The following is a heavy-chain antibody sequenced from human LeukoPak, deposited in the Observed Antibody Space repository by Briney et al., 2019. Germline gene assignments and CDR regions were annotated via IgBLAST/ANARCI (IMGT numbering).Heavy chain of an antibody. CDR3: ARGRYCSGGSCYFDY. CDR1: GGSFSGYY. CDR2: INHSGST. J-gene: IGHJ4*02. Sequence: PSETLSLTCAVYGGSFSGYYRSWIRQPPGKGLEWIGEINHSGSTNYNPSLKSRVTISVDTSKNQFSLKLSSVTAADTAVYYCARGRYCSGGSCYFDYWGQGTLVTVSS. V-gene: IGHV4-34*01. D-gene: IGHD2-15*01.